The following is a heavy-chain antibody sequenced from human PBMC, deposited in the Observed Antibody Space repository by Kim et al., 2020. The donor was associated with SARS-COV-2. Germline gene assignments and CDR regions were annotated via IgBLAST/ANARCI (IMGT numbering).Heavy chain of an antibody. CDR3: ARARGLLFRHPFDY. CDR1: GGSFSGYY. CDR2: INHSGST. Sequence: SETLSLTCAVYGGSFSGYYWSWIRQPPGKGLEWIGEINHSGSTNYNPSLKSRVTISVDTSKNQFSLKLSSVTAADTAVYYCARARGLLFRHPFDYWGQGTLVTVSS. J-gene: IGHJ4*02. V-gene: IGHV4-34*01. D-gene: IGHD1-26*01.